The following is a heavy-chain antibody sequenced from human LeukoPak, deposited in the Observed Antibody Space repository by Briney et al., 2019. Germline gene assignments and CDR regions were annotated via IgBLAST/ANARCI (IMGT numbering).Heavy chain of an antibody. D-gene: IGHD5-18*01. V-gene: IGHV3-33*08. J-gene: IGHJ4*02. CDR1: GFTFSSYA. Sequence: GGSLRLSCAASGFTFSSYAMHWVRQAPGKGLEWVAVIWYDGSNKYYADSVKGRFTISRDNSKNTLYLQMNSLRAEDTAVYYCARVSEHRGYGYGCIDYWGQGTLVTVSS. CDR3: ARVSEHRGYGYGCIDY. CDR2: IWYDGSNK.